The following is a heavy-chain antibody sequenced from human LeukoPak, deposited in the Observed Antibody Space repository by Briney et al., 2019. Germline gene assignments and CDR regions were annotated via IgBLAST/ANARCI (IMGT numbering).Heavy chain of an antibody. J-gene: IGHJ4*02. CDR2: ISRSGGST. D-gene: IGHD6-19*01. V-gene: IGHV3-23*01. Sequence: PGASLRLSCAASGFTFSSYAMSWVRQAPGKGLELVSAISRSGGSTYYADSVKGRFTISRDNSKNTLYLQMNSLRAEDTAVYYCAKGDSSGWYGPYFDYWGQGTLVTVSS. CDR1: GFTFSSYA. CDR3: AKGDSSGWYGPYFDY.